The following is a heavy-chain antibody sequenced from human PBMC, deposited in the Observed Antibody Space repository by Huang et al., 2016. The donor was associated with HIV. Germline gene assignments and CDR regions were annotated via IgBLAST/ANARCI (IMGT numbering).Heavy chain of an antibody. CDR1: GGSINTGRYY. Sequence: QMRFQESGPGLVKPSGTLSLTCNVSGGSINTGRYYWGWILQPPGKGTDWVGSLYYTGKSHYDPALKGRLTMSADTSKNQFSLNLSSVTAADTAIYYCARNHDFWRGRMFAISYFDVWGRGTLVTIAS. D-gene: IGHD3-3*01. CDR2: LYYTGKS. J-gene: IGHJ2*01. CDR3: ARNHDFWRGRMFAISYFDV. V-gene: IGHV4-39*01.